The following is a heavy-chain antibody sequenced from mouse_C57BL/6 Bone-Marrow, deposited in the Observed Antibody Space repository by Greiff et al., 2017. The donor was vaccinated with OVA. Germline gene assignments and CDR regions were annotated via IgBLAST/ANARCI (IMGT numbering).Heavy chain of an antibody. V-gene: IGHV5-9*01. D-gene: IGHD2-2*01. CDR2: ISGGGGNT. J-gene: IGHJ4*01. Sequence: EVMLVESGGGLVKPGGSLKLSCAASGFTFSSYTMSWVRQTPEKRLEWVATISGGGGNTYYPDSVKGRFTISRDNAKNTLYLQMSSLRSEDTAVYYCARQDYGYDGTHYYAMDYWGQGTSVTVSS. CDR1: GFTFSSYT. CDR3: ARQDYGYDGTHYYAMDY.